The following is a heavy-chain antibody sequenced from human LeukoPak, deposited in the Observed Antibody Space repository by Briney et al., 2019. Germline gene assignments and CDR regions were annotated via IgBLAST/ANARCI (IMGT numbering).Heavy chain of an antibody. CDR1: GGSISSSSYY. J-gene: IGHJ4*02. CDR2: IYYSGST. CDR3: AREHYSSSWYSH. D-gene: IGHD6-13*01. Sequence: NPSETLSLTCTVSGGSISSSSYYWGWIRQPPGKGLEWIGSIYYSGSTYYNPSPKSRVTISVDTSKNQFSLKLSSVTAADTAVYYCAREHYSSSWYSHWGQGTLVTVSS. V-gene: IGHV4-39*01.